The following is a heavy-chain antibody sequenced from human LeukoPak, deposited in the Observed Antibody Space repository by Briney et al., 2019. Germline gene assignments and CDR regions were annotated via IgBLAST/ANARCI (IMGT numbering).Heavy chain of an antibody. CDR3: ARSRGRGYSYGAPFDY. Sequence: SETLSLTCAVYGGSFSGYYWSWIRQPPGKGLEWIGEINHSGSTNYNPSLKSRVTISVDTSKNQFSLKLSSVTAADTAVYYCARSRGRGYSYGAPFDYWGQGTLVTVSS. V-gene: IGHV4-34*01. D-gene: IGHD5-18*01. J-gene: IGHJ4*02. CDR2: INHSGST. CDR1: GGSFSGYY.